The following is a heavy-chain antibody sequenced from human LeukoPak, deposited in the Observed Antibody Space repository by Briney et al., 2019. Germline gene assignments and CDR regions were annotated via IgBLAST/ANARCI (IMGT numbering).Heavy chain of an antibody. Sequence: SETLSLTCTVSGGSISSYYWSWIRQPPGKGLEWIGYIYYSGSTNYNPSLKSRVTISVDTSKNQFSLKLSSVTAADTAVYYCARAGATWRHGWFDPWGQGTLVTVSS. D-gene: IGHD1-26*01. CDR3: ARAGATWRHGWFDP. V-gene: IGHV4-59*01. CDR2: IYYSGST. J-gene: IGHJ5*02. CDR1: GGSISSYY.